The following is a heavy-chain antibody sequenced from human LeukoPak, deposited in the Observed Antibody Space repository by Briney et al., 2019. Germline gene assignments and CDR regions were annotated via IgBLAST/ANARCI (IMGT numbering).Heavy chain of an antibody. CDR3: ARWELLQNWFGP. CDR2: IYHSGST. V-gene: IGHV4-30-2*01. Sequence: PSETLSLTCAVSGASISSGGYSWSWIRQPPGKGLEWIGYIYHSGSTYYNPSLKSRVTISVDRSKNQFSLKLSSVTAADTAVYYCARWELLQNWFGPWGQGTLVTVSS. CDR1: GASISSGGYS. D-gene: IGHD1-26*01. J-gene: IGHJ5*02.